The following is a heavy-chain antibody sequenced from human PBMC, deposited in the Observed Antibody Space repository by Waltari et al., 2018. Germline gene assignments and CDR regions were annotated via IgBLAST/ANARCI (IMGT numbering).Heavy chain of an antibody. D-gene: IGHD2-2*01. CDR1: GGSISSYY. Sequence: QVQLQESGPGLVKPSETLSLTCTVSGGSISSYYWAWIRQPPGKGLDWIGYIYYSGTTNYDPALKSRVTISVDTSKNQFSLKLSSVTAADTSVYYCARCLGYCSSNRCFDAFDIWGQGTMVTVSS. CDR3: ARCLGYCSSNRCFDAFDI. CDR2: IYYSGTT. J-gene: IGHJ3*02. V-gene: IGHV4-59*01.